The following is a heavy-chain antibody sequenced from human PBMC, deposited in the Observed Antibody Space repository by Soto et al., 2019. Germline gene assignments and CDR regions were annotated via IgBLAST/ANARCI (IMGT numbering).Heavy chain of an antibody. V-gene: IGHV1-8*01. D-gene: IGHD4-17*01. J-gene: IGHJ5*02. CDR2: INPNSGNT. Sequence: QVQLVQSGAEVKKPGASVKVSCKASGYIFTNYDINWVRQATGQGLEYLGWINPNSGNTGYVQKFQGRVTMTRNTSIKTAYMELNSLRSEDTAVYYCARGFKYGDYSRWFDPWRQGTLVTLSS. CDR3: ARGFKYGDYSRWFDP. CDR1: GYIFTNYD.